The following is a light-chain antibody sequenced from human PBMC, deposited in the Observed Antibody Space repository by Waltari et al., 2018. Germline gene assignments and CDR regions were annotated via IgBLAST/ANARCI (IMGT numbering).Light chain of an antibody. CDR2: DVS. Sequence: QSALTQPASVSGSPGQSITISCTGTSSDVGGYNYVSWYQQHPGKAPKLLFYDVSNRPSGFSKRFSGSKSGNTASLTFSGLQAEEEADYYCSSYTSSSSYVFGTGTKVTVL. V-gene: IGLV2-14*03. J-gene: IGLJ1*01. CDR1: SSDVGGYNY. CDR3: SSYTSSSSYV.